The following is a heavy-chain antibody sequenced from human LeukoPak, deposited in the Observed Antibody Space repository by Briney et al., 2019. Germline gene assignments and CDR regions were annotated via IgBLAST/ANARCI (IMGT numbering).Heavy chain of an antibody. CDR1: GFTFDDYA. D-gene: IGHD1-26*01. Sequence: GRSLRLSCAASGFTFDDYAMHWVRQAPGKGLEWVSGISWNSGSTGYADSVKGRFTISRDNAKNSLYLRMNSLRAEDTALYYCARDRFGWELLRSTLPDYWGQGTLVTVSS. V-gene: IGHV3-9*01. J-gene: IGHJ4*02. CDR3: ARDRFGWELLRSTLPDY. CDR2: ISWNSGST.